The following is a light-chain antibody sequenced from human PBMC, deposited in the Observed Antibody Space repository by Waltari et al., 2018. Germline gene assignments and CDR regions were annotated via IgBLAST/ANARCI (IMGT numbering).Light chain of an antibody. V-gene: IGKV1-12*01. CDR1: QDIGNR. J-gene: IGKJ3*01. CDR3: QQAKSFPIT. Sequence: DIQMTQPPSYVSASIGDRVTIPCRASQDIGNRLAWYQQKPGTAPNLLIYGTSSLQTGVPSRFSGSGSGTEFTLTISSLQPEDFATYYCQQAKSFPITFGPGTKVDIK. CDR2: GTS.